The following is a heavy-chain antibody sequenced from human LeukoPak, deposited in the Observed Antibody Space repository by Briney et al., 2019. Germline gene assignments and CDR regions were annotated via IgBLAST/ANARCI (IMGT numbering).Heavy chain of an antibody. Sequence: GGSLRLSCAASGLTFSSHAMSWVRQAPGKGLEWVSAISGSGGSTYYADSVKGRFTISRDNSKNTLYLQMNSLRAEDTAVYYCARWNYYDSSGYYYSRGFGYWGQGTLVTVSS. CDR1: GLTFSSHA. V-gene: IGHV3-23*01. J-gene: IGHJ4*02. CDR2: ISGSGGST. D-gene: IGHD3-22*01. CDR3: ARWNYYDSSGYYYSRGFGY.